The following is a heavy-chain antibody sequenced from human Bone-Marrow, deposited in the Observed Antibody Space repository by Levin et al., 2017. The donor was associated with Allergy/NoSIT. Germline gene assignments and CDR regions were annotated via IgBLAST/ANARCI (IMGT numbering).Heavy chain of an antibody. CDR3: ARSHPLTGTTHFSYQDGMDV. D-gene: IGHD1/OR15-1a*01. V-gene: IGHV3-21*01. J-gene: IGHJ6*02. CDR1: GFDFHIYI. CDR2: ITTGSNYK. Sequence: HGESLKISCEASGFDFHIYIMNWVRQAPGKGLEWLSSITTGSNYKYYVDSVRGRFVISRDNGRNSLYLQMNSLRAEDTAVYYCARSHPLTGTTHFSYQDGMDVWGPGTTVTVSS.